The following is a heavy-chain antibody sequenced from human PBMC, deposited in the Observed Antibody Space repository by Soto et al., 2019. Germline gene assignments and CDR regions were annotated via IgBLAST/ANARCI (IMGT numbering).Heavy chain of an antibody. Sequence: SETLSLTCTVSGGSISSYYWSWIRQPPGKGLEWIGYIYYSGSTNYNPSLKGRVTISVDTSKNQFSLKLSSVTAADTAVYYCAREELRITIFGVVPLGLDYWGQGTLVTVSS. CDR2: IYYSGST. V-gene: IGHV4-59*01. CDR3: AREELRITIFGVVPLGLDY. CDR1: GGSISSYY. D-gene: IGHD3-3*01. J-gene: IGHJ4*02.